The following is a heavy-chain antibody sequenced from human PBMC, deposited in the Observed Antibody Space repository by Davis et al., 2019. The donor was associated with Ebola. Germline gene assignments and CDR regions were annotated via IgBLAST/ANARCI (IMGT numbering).Heavy chain of an antibody. J-gene: IGHJ4*02. CDR1: GLTFSTYA. CDR3: ATTQWLREFDN. V-gene: IGHV3-23*03. CDR2: IYDRST. D-gene: IGHD6-19*01. Sequence: GESLKISCAASGLTFSTYAMSWVRQAPGKGLEWVSVIYDRSTAYADSVRGRFTISRDKSNNSLYLDMNSLRVDDTAVYYCATTQWLREFDNWGQGTLVTVSS.